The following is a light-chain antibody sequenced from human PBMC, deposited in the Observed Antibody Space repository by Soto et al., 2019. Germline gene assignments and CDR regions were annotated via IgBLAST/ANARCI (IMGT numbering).Light chain of an antibody. CDR3: LQTYNAPLT. CDR1: QSIITY. CDR2: TDS. V-gene: IGKV1-39*01. Sequence: DIQMTQSPSSLSASVGDRVTITCRASQSIITYLSWYQHKPGKAPKVLIHTDSGLQSGVPSRFSGSRSGMDFTLTISSLQLEDFATYYCLQTYNAPLTFGQGTKVE. J-gene: IGKJ1*01.